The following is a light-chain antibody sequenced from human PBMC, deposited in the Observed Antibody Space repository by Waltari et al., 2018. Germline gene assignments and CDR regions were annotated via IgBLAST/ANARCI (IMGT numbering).Light chain of an antibody. J-gene: IGKJ4*01. CDR2: GAS. CDR1: QSVSRD. Sequence: EVVMTQSPATLSVSPGERATLSCRASQSVSRDLAWYQQKPGQAPRPLIYGASTRITGVPARFTGSGSGAEFSLTISSLQSEDVAIYYCQQFNNWPQTFGGGT. V-gene: IGKV3-15*01. CDR3: QQFNNWPQT.